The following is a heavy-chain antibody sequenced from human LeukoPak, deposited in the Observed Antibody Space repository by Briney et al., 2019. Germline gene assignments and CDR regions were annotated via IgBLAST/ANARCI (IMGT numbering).Heavy chain of an antibody. J-gene: IGHJ4*02. Sequence: GGSLRLSCAASGFTFRSYGMHWVRQAPGKGLEWVAVIWYDGSNKYYADSVKGRFTISRDNSKNTLYLQMDSLSAEDTAVYYCARDPGVRWLVGFDYWGQGTLVTVSS. V-gene: IGHV3-33*01. CDR1: GFTFRSYG. CDR2: IWYDGSNK. CDR3: ARDPGVRWLVGFDY. D-gene: IGHD6-19*01.